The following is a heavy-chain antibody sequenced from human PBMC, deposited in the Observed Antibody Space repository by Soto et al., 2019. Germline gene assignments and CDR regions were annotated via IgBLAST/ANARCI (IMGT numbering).Heavy chain of an antibody. CDR1: GFSFSDYY. CDR2: TSSSGSTT. CDR3: ARNGYCSRDACSYGVDV. V-gene: IGHV3-11*01. J-gene: IGHJ6*02. Sequence: QVQLVESGGGLVKPGGSLRLSCAASGFSFSDYYMSWIRQAPGKGLEWVSYTSSSGSTTYYADSVKGRFTVSRDNANDLLWLQVNSLRADDTAVYYCARNGYCSRDACSYGVDVWGQGTTVTVSS. D-gene: IGHD2-15*01.